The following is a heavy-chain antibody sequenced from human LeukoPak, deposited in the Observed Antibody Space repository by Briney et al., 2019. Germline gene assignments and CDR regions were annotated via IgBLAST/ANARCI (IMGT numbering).Heavy chain of an antibody. J-gene: IGHJ4*02. CDR1: GYTFTSYG. CDR2: ISAYNGNT. CDR3: ARTDGNVIVVVIHDPFDY. Sequence: ASVKVSCKASGYTFTSYGISWMRQAPGQGLEWMGWISAYNGNTNYAQKLQGRVTMTTDTSTSTAYMELRSLRSDDTAVYYCARTDGNVIVVVIHDPFDYWGQGTLVTVSS. D-gene: IGHD3-22*01. V-gene: IGHV1-18*01.